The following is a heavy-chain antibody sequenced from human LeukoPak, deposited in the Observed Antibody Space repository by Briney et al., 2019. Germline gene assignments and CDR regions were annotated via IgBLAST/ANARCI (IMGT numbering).Heavy chain of an antibody. V-gene: IGHV3-21*06. CDR2: ISGRSDYI. CDR3: TGGYYLDY. J-gene: IGHJ4*02. CDR1: GFTFSNHN. D-gene: IGHD3-16*01. Sequence: GGSPRLSCAASGFTFSNHNMNWVRQAPGKGLEWVSSISGRSDYIYYADSVKGRFTISRDNAKNSLYLQMNSLRAEDTAVYYCTGGYYLDYWGQGMLVTVSP.